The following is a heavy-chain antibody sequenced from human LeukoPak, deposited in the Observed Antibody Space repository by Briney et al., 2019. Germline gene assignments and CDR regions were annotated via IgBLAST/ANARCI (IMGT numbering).Heavy chain of an antibody. J-gene: IGHJ4*02. V-gene: IGHV3-33*01. CDR2: IWYDGSNK. D-gene: IGHD2-21*02. CDR3: GRVYCGGNCYSPPLPDY. Sequence: PGRSLRLPCAASGFTFSSYGMQWVRQAPGKGLDWVAGIWYDGSNKNYADSVKGRFTISRDNSKNTLFLQMNSLRAEDTAVYYCGRVYCGGNCYSPPLPDYWGQGTLVTVSA. CDR1: GFTFSSYG.